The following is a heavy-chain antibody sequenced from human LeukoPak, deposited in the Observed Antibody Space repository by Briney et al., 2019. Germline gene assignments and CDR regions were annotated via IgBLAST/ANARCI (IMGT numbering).Heavy chain of an antibody. CDR1: GGSISSYY. V-gene: IGHV4-59*08. J-gene: IGHJ4*02. Sequence: SETLSLTCTVSGGSISSYYWSWIRQPPGKGLEWIGYIYYSGSTNYNPSLKSRVTISVDTSKNQFSLKLSSVTAADTAVYYCARQRRITMIVATKPFDYWGQGTLVTVSS. D-gene: IGHD3-22*01. CDR3: ARQRRITMIVATKPFDY. CDR2: IYYSGST.